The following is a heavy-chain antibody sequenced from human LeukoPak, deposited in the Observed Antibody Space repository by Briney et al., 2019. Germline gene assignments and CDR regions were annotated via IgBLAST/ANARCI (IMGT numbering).Heavy chain of an antibody. J-gene: IGHJ3*02. Sequence: GGSLRLSCAASGFTFSSYAMHWVRQAPGKGLEWVAVISYDGSNKYYAGSVKGRFTISRDNSKNTLYLQMNSLRAEDTAVYYCARGPMIKAFDIWGQGTMVTVSS. CDR1: GFTFSSYA. D-gene: IGHD3-22*01. CDR3: ARGPMIKAFDI. V-gene: IGHV3-30-3*01. CDR2: ISYDGSNK.